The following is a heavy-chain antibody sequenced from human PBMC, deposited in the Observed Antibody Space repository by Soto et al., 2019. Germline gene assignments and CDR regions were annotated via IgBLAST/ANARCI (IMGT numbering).Heavy chain of an antibody. Sequence: EVQLVESGGGLVQPGGSLRHSCAASGFTFSTYWMHWVREAPGKGLVWVSRIKNDGSGTYYVDSVEGRFTISRDNAKNTLYLQMNSLRAEDTAVYYCVRGDGDYYDGNGYLGRHWAQGTLVTVSS. CDR2: IKNDGSGT. CDR3: VRGDGDYYDGNGYLGRH. J-gene: IGHJ4*02. V-gene: IGHV3-74*01. CDR1: GFTFSTYW. D-gene: IGHD3-22*01.